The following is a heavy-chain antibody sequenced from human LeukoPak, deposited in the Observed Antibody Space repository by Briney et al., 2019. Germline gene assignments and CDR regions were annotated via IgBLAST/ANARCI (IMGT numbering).Heavy chain of an antibody. CDR2: IYSGGST. J-gene: IGHJ3*01. D-gene: IGHD4-17*01. Sequence: PGGSLRLSCAASGLTISNNFMGWVRQAPGKGLEWVSLIYSGGSTYSADSVKGRFTISRDNSKNTLHLQMNSLRAEDTAVYYCARDYGDAFDVWGQGTMVTVSS. CDR1: GLTISNNF. CDR3: ARDYGDAFDV. V-gene: IGHV3-66*01.